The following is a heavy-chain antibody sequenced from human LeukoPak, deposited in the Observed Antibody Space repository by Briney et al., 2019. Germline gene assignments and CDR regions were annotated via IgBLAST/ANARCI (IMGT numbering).Heavy chain of an antibody. CDR1: GYTFTGYY. D-gene: IGHD6-19*01. CDR2: INPNSGGT. J-gene: IGHJ6*02. CDR3: ARGRAVAGYYYYYGMDV. V-gene: IGHV1-2*02. Sequence: ASVKGSCRASGYTFTGYYMHWVRQAPRQGLEWMGWINPNSGGTNYAQKFRGRVTMTRDTSISTAYMELSRLRSDDTAVYYCARGRAVAGYYYYYGMDVWGQGTTVTVSS.